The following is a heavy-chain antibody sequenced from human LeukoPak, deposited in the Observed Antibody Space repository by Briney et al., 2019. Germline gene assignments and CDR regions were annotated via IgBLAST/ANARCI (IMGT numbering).Heavy chain of an antibody. CDR2: IYYSGST. CDR3: ARHNGSGSYRSRYYFDY. V-gene: IGHV4-39*01. CDR1: GGSISSSSYY. J-gene: IGHJ4*02. Sequence: SETLSLTCTVSGGSISSSSYYWGWIRQPPGQGLVWFGSIYYSGSTYYNPSLKSRVTISVDTSKNQFSLKLSSVTAADTAVYYCARHNGSGSYRSRYYFDYWGQGTLVTVSS. D-gene: IGHD3-10*01.